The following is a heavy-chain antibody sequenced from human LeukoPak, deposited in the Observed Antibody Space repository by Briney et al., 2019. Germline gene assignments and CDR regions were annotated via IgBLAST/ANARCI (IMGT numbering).Heavy chain of an antibody. CDR2: ISSSSSYI. CDR1: GFTFSSYS. J-gene: IGHJ6*02. CDR3: ARGKDYYGMDV. V-gene: IGHV3-21*01. Sequence: GGSLSLSCAASGFTFSSYSLNWVRQAPGKGLEWVSSISSSSSYIYYADSVKGRFTISRDNAKNSLYLQMNSLRAEDTAVYYCARGKDYYGMDVWGQGTTVTVSS.